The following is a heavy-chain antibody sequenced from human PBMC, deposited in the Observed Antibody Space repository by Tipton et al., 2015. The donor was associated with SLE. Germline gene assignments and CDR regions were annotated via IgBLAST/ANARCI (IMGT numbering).Heavy chain of an antibody. D-gene: IGHD1-26*01. CDR3: ARGGGSYLMDF. V-gene: IGHV1-18*01. CDR1: GYTFSRYG. J-gene: IGHJ4*02. Sequence: QLVQSGGEVKKPGASVRVSCKASGYTFSRYGVTWVRQAPGQGPEWMGWISAENGKTDNAEKFQDRVTLTTDTSTSTAYMDVWSLRSDDTAVYYCARGGGSYLMDFWGQGTLVTVSS. CDR2: ISAENGKT.